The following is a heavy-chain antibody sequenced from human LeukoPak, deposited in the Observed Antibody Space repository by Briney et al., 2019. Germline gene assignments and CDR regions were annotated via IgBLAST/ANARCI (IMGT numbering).Heavy chain of an antibody. CDR1: GGSISSSSYY. V-gene: IGHV4-39*01. J-gene: IGHJ5*02. D-gene: IGHD1-26*01. Sequence: SETLSLTCTVPGGSISSSSYYWGWIRQPPGKGLEWIGSIYYSGSTYYNPSLKSRVTISVDTSKNQFSLKLSSVTAADTAVYYCARHVAVGADNWFDPWGQGTLVTVSS. CDR2: IYYSGST. CDR3: ARHVAVGADNWFDP.